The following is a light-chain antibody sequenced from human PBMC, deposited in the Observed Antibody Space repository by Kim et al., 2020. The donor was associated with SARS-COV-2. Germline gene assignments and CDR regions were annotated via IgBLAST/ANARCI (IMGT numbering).Light chain of an antibody. V-gene: IGLV1-44*01. Sequence: GQGVTISCSGGSSNIGSNAVNWYQQLPGTAPKLLIYTNNQRPSGVPDRFSGSKSGTSASLAISGLQSEDEADYYCAAWDDSLNGLVFGGGTKLTVL. CDR1: SSNIGSNA. CDR3: AAWDDSLNGLV. CDR2: TNN. J-gene: IGLJ2*01.